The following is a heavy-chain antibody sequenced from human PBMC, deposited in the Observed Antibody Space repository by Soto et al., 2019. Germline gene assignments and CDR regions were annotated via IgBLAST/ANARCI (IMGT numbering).Heavy chain of an antibody. CDR1: GFTVSSNY. D-gene: IGHD4-17*01. J-gene: IGHJ4*02. CDR2: IYSGGST. CDR3: ARDSDYGDYLGHDY. V-gene: IGHV3-66*01. Sequence: GGSLRLSCAASGFTVSSNYMSWVRQAPGKGLEWVSVIYSGGSTYYADSVKGRFTISRDNSKNTLYLQMNSLRAEDTAVYYCARDSDYGDYLGHDYWGQGTLVTVSS.